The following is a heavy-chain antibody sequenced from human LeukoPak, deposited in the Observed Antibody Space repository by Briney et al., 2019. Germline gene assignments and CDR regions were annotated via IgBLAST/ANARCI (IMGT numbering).Heavy chain of an antibody. V-gene: IGHV5-51*01. D-gene: IGHD6-13*01. CDR3: ARQEQQLALDY. CDR1: GYSITNYW. J-gene: IGHJ4*02. Sequence: GESLKISCKGSGYSITNYWIAWVRQMPGKGLEWMGIIYPADSDIRYSPSFQGQVTISADKSISTAYLQWSSLKASDTAMYYCARQEQQLALDYWGQGTLVTVSS. CDR2: IYPADSDI.